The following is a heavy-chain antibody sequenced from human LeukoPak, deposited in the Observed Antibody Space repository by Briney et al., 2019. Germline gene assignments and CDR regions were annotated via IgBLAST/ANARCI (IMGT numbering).Heavy chain of an antibody. CDR1: GYAFTTYG. J-gene: IGHJ4*02. CDR3: ARSQLTMIVVVGPGLDY. Sequence: ASVKVSCKSSGYAFTTYGINGRRQAPGQGREWMGWISADNVNTNYARKLRGRVTIPTDTSTSTAYMPLRSMRSDDTALYYCARSQLTMIVVVGPGLDYWGQGTLVTVSS. CDR2: ISADNVNT. V-gene: IGHV1-18*01. D-gene: IGHD3-22*01.